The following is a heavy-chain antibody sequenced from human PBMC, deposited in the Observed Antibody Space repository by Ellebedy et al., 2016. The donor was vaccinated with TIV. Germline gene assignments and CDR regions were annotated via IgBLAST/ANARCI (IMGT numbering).Heavy chain of an antibody. CDR2: INAGNGDT. CDR3: ARGLSRRWMEGFY. J-gene: IGHJ4*02. D-gene: IGHD3-3*01. CDR1: VYTFTTYA. Sequence: AASVTVSCKASVYTFTTYAMHWVRQAPGQRLEWMGWINAGNGDTKYSQKFQGRVTITRDTSASTDYMELSSLRSEDTAVYYCARGLSRRWMEGFYWGQGTLVTVSS. V-gene: IGHV1-3*01.